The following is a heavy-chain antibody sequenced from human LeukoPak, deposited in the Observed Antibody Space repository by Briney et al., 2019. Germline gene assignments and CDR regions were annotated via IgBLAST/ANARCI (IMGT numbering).Heavy chain of an antibody. V-gene: IGHV3-21*01. CDR1: GFTFSGNY. J-gene: IGHJ4*02. CDR2: ISSSSSYI. D-gene: IGHD3-22*01. Sequence: GGSLRLSCAASGFTFSGNYMSWVRQAPGKGLEWVSSISSSSSYIYYADSVKGRFTISRDNAKNSLYLQMNSLRAEDTAVYYCAKPYDSSGYYYDYWGQGTLVTVSS. CDR3: AKPYDSSGYYYDY.